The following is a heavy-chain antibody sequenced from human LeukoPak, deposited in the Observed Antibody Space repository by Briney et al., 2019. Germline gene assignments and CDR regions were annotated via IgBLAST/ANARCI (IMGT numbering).Heavy chain of an antibody. V-gene: IGHV1-2*06. J-gene: IGHJ4*02. D-gene: IGHD1-26*01. CDR1: GYTFTGYY. CDR2: INPNSGGT. CDR3: ARGNSGSYPNDY. Sequence: ASVKVSCTASGYTFTGYYMHWVRQAPGQGLEWMGRINPNSGGTNYAQKFQGRVTMTRDTSISTAYMELSRLRSDDTAVYYCARGNSGSYPNDYWGQGTLVTVSS.